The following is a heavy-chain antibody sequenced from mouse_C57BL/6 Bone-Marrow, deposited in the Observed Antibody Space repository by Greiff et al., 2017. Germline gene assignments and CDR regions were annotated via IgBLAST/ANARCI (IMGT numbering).Heavy chain of an antibody. J-gene: IGHJ4*01. V-gene: IGHV1-54*01. D-gene: IGHD3-3*01. CDR3: ATRTGARGAMDY. Sequence: QLQQSGAELVRPGTSVKVSCKASGYAFTNYLIEWVKQRPGQGLEWIGVINPGSGGTNYNEKFKGKATLTADKSSSTAYMQLSSLTSEDSAVYFCATRTGARGAMDYWGQGTSVTVSS. CDR2: INPGSGGT. CDR1: GYAFTNYL.